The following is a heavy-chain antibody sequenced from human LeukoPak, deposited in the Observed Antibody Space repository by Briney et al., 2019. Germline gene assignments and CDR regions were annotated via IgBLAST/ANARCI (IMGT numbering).Heavy chain of an antibody. CDR3: ARRDWVSGAVRAFDI. J-gene: IGHJ3*02. CDR1: GFIFSDYY. V-gene: IGHV3-11*04. D-gene: IGHD3-3*01. Sequence: GGSLRLSCAVSGFIFSDYYMSWLRQAPGKGLEWVSYISNDSGDKYYVDSVRGRFTISRDNAKKSMYLQMRGLRVEDTAVYYCARRDWVSGAVRAFDIWGQGTMVTVSS. CDR2: ISNDSGDK.